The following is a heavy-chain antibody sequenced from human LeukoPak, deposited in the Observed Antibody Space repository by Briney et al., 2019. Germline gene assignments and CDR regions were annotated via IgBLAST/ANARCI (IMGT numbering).Heavy chain of an antibody. D-gene: IGHD3-22*01. CDR2: TSYDGSNK. CDR3: ARSGAPMIVFVYNFDY. CDR1: GFTFSSYA. Sequence: TGGSLRLSCAASGFTFSSYAMHWARQAPGKGLEWVAVTSYDGSNKYYADSVRGRFTISRDNSKNTLYLQMNSLRAEDTAVYYCARSGAPMIVFVYNFDYWGQGTLVTVSS. V-gene: IGHV3-30-3*01. J-gene: IGHJ4*02.